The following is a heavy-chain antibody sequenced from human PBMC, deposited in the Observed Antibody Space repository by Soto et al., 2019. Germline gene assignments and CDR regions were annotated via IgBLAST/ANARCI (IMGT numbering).Heavy chain of an antibody. CDR1: GFTFSSYS. D-gene: IGHD4-17*01. J-gene: IGHJ4*02. CDR3: ARIGRLRWGDY. CDR2: ISSSSSTI. Sequence: GGSLRLSCAASGFTFSSYSINWVRQAPGKGLEWVSYISSSSSTIYYADSVKGRFTISRDNAKNSLYLQMNSLRAEDTAVYYCARIGRLRWGDYWGQGTLVTVSS. V-gene: IGHV3-48*01.